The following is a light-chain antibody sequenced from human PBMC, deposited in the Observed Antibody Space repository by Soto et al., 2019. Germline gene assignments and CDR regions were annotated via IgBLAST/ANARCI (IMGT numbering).Light chain of an antibody. CDR1: QSVSSN. V-gene: IGKV3-15*01. J-gene: IGKJ1*01. CDR3: QQYNNWPFT. Sequence: EIVMTQSPATLSVSPGERATLSCRASQSVSSNLAWYQQKPGQAPKLLIYGASNRATGIPARFSGSGSGTEFTLTISSPQSEDFAVYYCQQYNNWPFTFGQGTKVEIK. CDR2: GAS.